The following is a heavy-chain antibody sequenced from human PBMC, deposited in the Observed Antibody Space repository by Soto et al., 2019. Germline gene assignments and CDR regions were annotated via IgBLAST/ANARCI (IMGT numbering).Heavy chain of an antibody. Sequence: PTVVDPTQTLLLTHIYSVLAPSTSPVVVRWPRQHPGNALDWLARIDWDDDRYYRTSVKTRLTLSKDTSKNQVGLRMINLDPVDTVTYYCARTSAQYYPSRPGYYMGVWGKVNTVTFSS. CDR2: IDWDDDR. CDR3: ARTSAQYYPSRPGYYMGV. V-gene: IGHV2-70*11. D-gene: IGHD2-8*01. CDR1: VLAPSTSPVV. J-gene: IGHJ6*03.